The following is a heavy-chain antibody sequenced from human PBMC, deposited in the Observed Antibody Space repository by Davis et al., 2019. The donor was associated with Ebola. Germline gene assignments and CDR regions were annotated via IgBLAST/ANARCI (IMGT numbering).Heavy chain of an antibody. CDR1: GYTFTDYY. J-gene: IGHJ6*02. Sequence: ASVKVSCKSSGYTFTDYYIHWVRQAPGQGLEWMGWISPNNGDTNYAQKFQDWVTMTRDTSISTVYMQMSSRKSDDTAVYFCAREGRYCTGTGCTLHLFFAMDVWGQGTTVTVSS. CDR3: AREGRYCTGTGCTLHLFFAMDV. D-gene: IGHD2-8*02. CDR2: ISPNNGDT. V-gene: IGHV1-2*04.